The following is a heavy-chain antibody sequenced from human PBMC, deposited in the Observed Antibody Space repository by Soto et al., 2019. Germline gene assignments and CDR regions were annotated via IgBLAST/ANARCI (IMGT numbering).Heavy chain of an antibody. CDR2: VSANNGHT. Sequence: ASVKVSCKASGFTFSNYGLNWVRQAPGQGLEWMGWVSANNGHTNYAQNLQGRVSMTTDTSTSTAYMELSSLRSEDTAVYYCARRDGYNVDYYGMDVWGQGTTVTVSS. CDR3: ARRDGYNVDYYGMDV. J-gene: IGHJ6*02. CDR1: GFTFSNYG. D-gene: IGHD5-12*01. V-gene: IGHV1-18*01.